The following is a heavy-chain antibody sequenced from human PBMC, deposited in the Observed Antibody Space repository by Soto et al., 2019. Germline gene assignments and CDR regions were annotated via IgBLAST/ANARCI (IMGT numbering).Heavy chain of an antibody. CDR1: GGSISSSSYY. CDR2: IYYSGST. D-gene: IGHD2-8*01. CDR3: ARLKWSLWYFDY. Sequence: SETLSLTCTVSGGSISSSSYYWGWIRQPPGTGLEWIGSIYYSGSTYYNPSLKSRVTISVDTSKNQFSLKLSSVTAADTAVYDCARLKWSLWYFDYWGQGTLVTVSS. J-gene: IGHJ4*02. V-gene: IGHV4-39*01.